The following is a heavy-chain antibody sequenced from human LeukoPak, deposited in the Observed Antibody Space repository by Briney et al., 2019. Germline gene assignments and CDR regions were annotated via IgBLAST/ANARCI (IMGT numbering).Heavy chain of an antibody. J-gene: IGHJ4*02. CDR3: AKETEDSTSSAIDY. Sequence: GGSLRLSCAVSGFTFHDYTMHWVRQTPGKGLEWVSLIGWDGTSTYYTDSVKGRFTISRDNSKNSLYLQMNSLRTEDTALYYCAKETEDSTSSAIDYWGQGTLVTVSS. CDR2: IGWDGTST. CDR1: GFTFHDYT. D-gene: IGHD6-6*01. V-gene: IGHV3-43*01.